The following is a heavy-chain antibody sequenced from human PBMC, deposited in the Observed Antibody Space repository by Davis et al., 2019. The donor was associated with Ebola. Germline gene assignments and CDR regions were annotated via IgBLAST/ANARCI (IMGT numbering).Heavy chain of an antibody. D-gene: IGHD3-10*01. CDR3: SERGSSV. CDR2: IFYTGSA. CDR1: GVSISRHY. V-gene: IGHV4-59*03. J-gene: IGHJ4*02. Sequence: ETLSLTCTVSGVSISRHYWSWIRQPPGKRLEWFGSIFYTGSAYYNSSLASRATISVDTSKNQFSLKLTSVTAADTAMYYCSERGSSVWGQGTLVTVSS.